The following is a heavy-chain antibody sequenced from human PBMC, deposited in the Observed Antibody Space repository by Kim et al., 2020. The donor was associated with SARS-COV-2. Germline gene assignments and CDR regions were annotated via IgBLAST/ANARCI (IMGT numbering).Heavy chain of an antibody. Sequence: YYAHSVQGRFPLSSNTAKNSLCLQMNSLRDEETAVYYCARDRAASGPIYYWGQGTLVTVSS. D-gene: IGHD3-3*02. V-gene: IGHV3-48*02. J-gene: IGHJ4*02. CDR3: ARDRAASGPIYY.